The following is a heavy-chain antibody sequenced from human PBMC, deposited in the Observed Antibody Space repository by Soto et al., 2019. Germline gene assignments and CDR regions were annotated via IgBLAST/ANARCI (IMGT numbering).Heavy chain of an antibody. CDR3: ARGSSHQAFEI. CDR2: VNGDGSGT. J-gene: IGHJ3*02. V-gene: IGHV3-74*01. Sequence: EVQLVESGGALVQPGGSLRLSCAASESTFRGYWMHWVRQAPGKGLVWVSRVNGDGSGTIYGDSVKGRFTVSRDNPKNTLFLQMNSLSVDDTAIYYCARGSSHQAFEIWGQGTMVTVSS. CDR1: ESTFRGYW.